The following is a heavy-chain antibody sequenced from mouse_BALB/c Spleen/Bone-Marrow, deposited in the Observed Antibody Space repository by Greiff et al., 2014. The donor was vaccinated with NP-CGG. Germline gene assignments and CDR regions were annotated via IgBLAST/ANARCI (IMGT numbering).Heavy chain of an antibody. Sequence: LVESGAKLVRPGVSVKISCKGSGYTFTDHAMHWVKRSHAKSLGWIGLISGYYGDAIYNQKFKGKATMTVDKSSSTAYMELARLTSEDSAIYYCARSGKVRNAMDYWGQGTSVTVSS. D-gene: IGHD2-14*01. CDR3: ARSGKVRNAMDY. V-gene: IGHV1S137*01. J-gene: IGHJ4*01. CDR1: GYTFTDHA. CDR2: ISGYYGDA.